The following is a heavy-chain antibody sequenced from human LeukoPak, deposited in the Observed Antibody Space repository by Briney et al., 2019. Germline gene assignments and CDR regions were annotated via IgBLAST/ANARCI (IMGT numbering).Heavy chain of an antibody. CDR1: GASIRSGDYY. D-gene: IGHD2-15*01. V-gene: IGHV4-30-4*01. CDR3: ARDCSGGSCYGAFDI. CDR2: IYDSGST. J-gene: IGHJ3*02. Sequence: SQTLSLTCTVSGASIRSGDYYWSWIRQPPEKGLEWIGYIYDSGSTYYNPSLKSRITISVDTSENRFSLKLSSVTATDTAVYYCARDCSGGSCYGAFDIWGQGTMVTVSS.